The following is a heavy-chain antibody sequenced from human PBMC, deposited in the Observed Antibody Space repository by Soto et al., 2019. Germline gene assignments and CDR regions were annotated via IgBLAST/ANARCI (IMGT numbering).Heavy chain of an antibody. D-gene: IGHD6-13*01. CDR1: GYTFTSYG. J-gene: IGHJ6*02. CDR2: ISAYNGNT. CDR3: AREPDSSGWYVPPDYYYSMHV. Sequence: QVQLVQSGAEVKKPGASVKVSCKASGYTFTSYGISWVRQAPGQGLEWMGWISAYNGNTNYAQKPQGGVTMTTHATTSTATMELRSLGADDTAVYYCAREPDSSGWYVPPDYYYSMHVTGQGPTVTVSS. V-gene: IGHV1-18*01.